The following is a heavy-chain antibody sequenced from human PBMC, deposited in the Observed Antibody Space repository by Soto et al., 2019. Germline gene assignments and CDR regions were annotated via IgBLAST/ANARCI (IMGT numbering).Heavy chain of an antibody. CDR1: GFTFINYW. Sequence: EVQLVESGGGSVQPGGSLRLSCAASGFTFINYWTHWVRQAPGKGLVWVSRINRDGSSTTYADSVKGRFTISRDNAKNTLDLQMNSLRAEDTAVYYCAKGGYYSYDAFDMWGQGTMVTVSS. CDR3: AKGGYYSYDAFDM. CDR2: INRDGSST. V-gene: IGHV3-74*03. J-gene: IGHJ3*02. D-gene: IGHD3-22*01.